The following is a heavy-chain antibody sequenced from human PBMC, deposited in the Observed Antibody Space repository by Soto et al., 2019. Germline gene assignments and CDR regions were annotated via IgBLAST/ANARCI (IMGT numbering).Heavy chain of an antibody. CDR1: GFSVSNNY. D-gene: IGHD6-19*01. J-gene: IGHJ5*02. CDR3: ASLAVAEGFDP. CDR2: IHAGGST. V-gene: IGHV3-53*02. Sequence: EVQLVETGGGLIQPGGSLSLSCAASGFSVSNNYMSWVRQAPGKGLEWVSIIHAGGSTYYADSVKGRFTISRDNSKNTVYLQMNGLRDEDTAMYYCASLAVAEGFDPWGQGTLVTVSS.